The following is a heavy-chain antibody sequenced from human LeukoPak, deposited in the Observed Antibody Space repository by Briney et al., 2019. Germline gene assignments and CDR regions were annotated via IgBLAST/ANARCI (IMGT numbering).Heavy chain of an antibody. Sequence: ASVKVSCKASGYTFTRYYMHWVRQAPGQGLEWMGWINPNSGGTNYAQKFQGRVTMTRDTSISTAYMELSRLRSDDTAVYYCARDLRTHYYDSSGYWGQGTMVTVSS. D-gene: IGHD3-22*01. CDR1: GYTFTRYY. V-gene: IGHV1-2*02. J-gene: IGHJ3*01. CDR3: ARDLRTHYYDSSGY. CDR2: INPNSGGT.